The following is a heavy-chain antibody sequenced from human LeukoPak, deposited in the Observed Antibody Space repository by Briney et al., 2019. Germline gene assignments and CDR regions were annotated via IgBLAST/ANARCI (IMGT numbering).Heavy chain of an antibody. CDR1: GGSINSYY. Sequence: PSETLSLTCTVSGGSINSYYWTWIRQPAGKGLEWIGRIHTSGNTDYNPYLQSRITMSVDTSKNQFSLKLSSVTAADTAVYYCAREGSMTARPFVSVDYWGQGTLVTVSS. V-gene: IGHV4-4*07. CDR2: IHTSGNT. CDR3: AREGSMTARPFVSVDY. J-gene: IGHJ4*02. D-gene: IGHD6-6*01.